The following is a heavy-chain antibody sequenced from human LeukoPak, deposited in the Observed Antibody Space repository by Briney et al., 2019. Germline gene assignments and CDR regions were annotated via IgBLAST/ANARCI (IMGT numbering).Heavy chain of an antibody. CDR1: GFSLSTSGVG. CDR3: AHSYDYVWGSYRYTEYFDY. V-gene: IGHV2-5*01. CDR2: IYWNDDK. J-gene: IGHJ4*02. D-gene: IGHD3-16*02. Sequence: SGPTLVNPTQTLTLTCTSSGFSLSTSGVGVGWIRQPPGKALEWLALIYWNDDKRYSPSLKSRLTITKDTSKNKVVLTMTNMDPVDTATYYCAHSYDYVWGSYRYTEYFDYWGQGTLVTVSS.